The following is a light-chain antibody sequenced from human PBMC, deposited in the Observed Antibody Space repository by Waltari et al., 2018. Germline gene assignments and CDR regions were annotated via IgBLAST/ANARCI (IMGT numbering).Light chain of an antibody. J-gene: IGKJ1*01. CDR3: QQYNIRPPWT. V-gene: IGKV3-15*01. CDR2: GAS. Sequence: EIVMTQSPATLSVSPGERATLSCRASQSVSSNLAWYQQKPGQAPRLLIYGASTRPTGIPARFSGSGSGTDFTLTISSLQSEDLAVYYCQQYNIRPPWTFGQGTKVELE. CDR1: QSVSSN.